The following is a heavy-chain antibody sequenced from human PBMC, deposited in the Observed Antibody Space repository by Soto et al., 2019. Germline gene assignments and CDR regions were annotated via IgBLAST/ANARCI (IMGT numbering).Heavy chain of an antibody. V-gene: IGHV2-5*02. Sequence: QITLKESGPTLVKPTQNLTLTCTFSGFSLSTSGVGVGWIRQPPGKALEWLALIYWDDDKRYSPSLKSRLTITKDTSKNQVVLTMTNMDPVDTATYYCAHAYYDFWSGYYRTRTWFYPWGQGTLVTVSS. CDR2: IYWDDDK. CDR3: AHAYYDFWSGYYRTRTWFYP. J-gene: IGHJ5*02. D-gene: IGHD3-3*01. CDR1: GFSLSTSGVG.